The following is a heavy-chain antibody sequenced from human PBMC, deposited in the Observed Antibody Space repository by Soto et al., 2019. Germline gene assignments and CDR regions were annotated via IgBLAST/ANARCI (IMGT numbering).Heavy chain of an antibody. CDR2: IKQDGSEK. D-gene: IGHD2-15*01. CDR3: ARDFGYCSGGSCYGRGSYDY. CDR1: GFTFSSYW. V-gene: IGHV3-7*01. J-gene: IGHJ4*02. Sequence: GGSLRLSCAASGFTFSSYWMSWVRQAPGKGLEWVANIKQDGSEKYYVDSVKGRFTISRDNAKNSLYLQMNSLRAEDTAVYYCARDFGYCSGGSCYGRGSYDYWGQGTLVTVSS.